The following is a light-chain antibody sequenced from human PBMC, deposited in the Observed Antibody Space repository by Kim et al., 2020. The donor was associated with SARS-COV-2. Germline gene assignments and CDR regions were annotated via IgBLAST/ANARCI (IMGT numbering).Light chain of an antibody. CDR2: QDS. CDR3: QAWDSSTPWV. V-gene: IGLV3-1*01. CDR1: KLGDKF. Sequence: PEQEARLTYSGDKLGDKFACWYQQKPGQAPVLVTYQDSKRPSGIPERFSGSNSGNTATLTISGTQAMDEADYYCQAWDSSTPWVFGGGTQLTVL. J-gene: IGLJ3*02.